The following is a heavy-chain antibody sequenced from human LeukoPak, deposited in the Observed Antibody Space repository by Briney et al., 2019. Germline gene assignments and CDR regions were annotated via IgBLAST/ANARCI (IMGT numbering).Heavy chain of an antibody. J-gene: IGHJ4*02. Sequence: GASVKVSCKASGYTFTGYYMHWVRQAPGQGLEWMGIINPSGGSTSYAQKFQGRVTMTRDMSTSTVYMELSSLRSEDTAVYYCARDFVGGPIVDWLLYLDYWGQGTLVTVSS. CDR3: ARDFVGGPIVDWLLYLDY. D-gene: IGHD3-9*01. V-gene: IGHV1-46*01. CDR1: GYTFTGYY. CDR2: INPSGGST.